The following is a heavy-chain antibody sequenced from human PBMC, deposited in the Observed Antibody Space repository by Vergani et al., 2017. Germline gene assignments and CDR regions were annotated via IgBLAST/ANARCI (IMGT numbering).Heavy chain of an antibody. D-gene: IGHD1-1*01. CDR3: AKEFCGTGNCYCWNHLEV. Sequence: VESGGGLVQPGGSLRLSCTVSGFTFSSNDFHWVRQTAGKGREWVSSIGVDGGRYYSDSVKGRFTICRVNGQSYLYLDMDNLRVEDTAVYFCAKEFCGTGNCYCWNHLEVWGEGTSVTVSS. J-gene: IGHJ6*04. V-gene: IGHV3-13*01. CDR2: IGVDGGR. CDR1: GFTFSSND.